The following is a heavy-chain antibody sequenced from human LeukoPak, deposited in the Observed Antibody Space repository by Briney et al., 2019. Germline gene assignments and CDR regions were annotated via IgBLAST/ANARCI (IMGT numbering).Heavy chain of an antibody. J-gene: IGHJ4*02. D-gene: IGHD3-10*01. V-gene: IGHV1-2*06. CDR2: INPNSGGT. CDR1: GYPFTGYY. CDR3: ARDYYGSGSYYGNFDY. Sequence: ASVKVSCKASGYPFTGYYMHWVRQAPGQGLEWMGRINPNSGGTNYAQKFQGRVTMTRDTSISTAYMELSRLRSDDTAVYYCARDYYGSGSYYGNFDYWGQGTLVTVSS.